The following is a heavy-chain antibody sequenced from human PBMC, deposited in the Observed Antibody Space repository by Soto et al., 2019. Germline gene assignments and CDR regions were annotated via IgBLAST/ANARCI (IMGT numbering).Heavy chain of an antibody. V-gene: IGHV3-23*01. Sequence: EVQLLDSGGSLVQPGRSLRLSCAASGFTFRSYPMAWVRQGPGKGLEWVSGISGSGGGTYYADAVKGRFTITRDNFKNTLYLQMNSLRAEDTAVYYCAKDFGSTWTFDYWGQGTLVTVSS. CDR2: ISGSGGGT. CDR3: AKDFGSTWTFDY. D-gene: IGHD6-13*01. CDR1: GFTFRSYP. J-gene: IGHJ4*02.